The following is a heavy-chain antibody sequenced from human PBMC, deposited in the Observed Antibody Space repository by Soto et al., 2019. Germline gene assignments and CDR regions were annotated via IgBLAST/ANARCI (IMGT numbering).Heavy chain of an antibody. CDR1: GGSISSGGYY. J-gene: IGHJ5*02. Sequence: PSETLSLTCTVSGGSISSGGYYWSWIRQHPGKGVEWIGYIYYSGSTYYNPSLKSRVTISVDTSKNQFSLKLSSVTAADTAVYYCSVVPAARGINWFDPWGQGTLVTAPQ. V-gene: IGHV4-31*03. CDR3: SVVPAARGINWFDP. D-gene: IGHD2-2*01. CDR2: IYYSGST.